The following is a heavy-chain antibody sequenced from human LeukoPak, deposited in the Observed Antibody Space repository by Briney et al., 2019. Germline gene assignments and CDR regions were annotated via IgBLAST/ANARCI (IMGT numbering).Heavy chain of an antibody. CDR2: INPNSGGT. J-gene: IGHJ4*02. D-gene: IGHD1-26*01. V-gene: IGHV1-2*06. CDR1: GYTFTDYY. Sequence: ASVKVSCKASGYTFTDYYMHWVRQAPGQGLEWMGRINPNSGGTNYAQKFQGRVTMTRDTSISTAYMDLSRLRSDDTASYYCARESSSTGVDFWGQGTLVTVSS. CDR3: ARESSSTGVDF.